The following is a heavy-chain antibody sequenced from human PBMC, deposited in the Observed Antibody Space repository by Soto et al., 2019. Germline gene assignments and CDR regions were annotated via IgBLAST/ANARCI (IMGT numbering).Heavy chain of an antibody. J-gene: IGHJ6*03. V-gene: IGHV3-33*05. CDR2: ISYDGTST. D-gene: IGHD4-17*01. CDR3: ARDVNTAATYYYHMDL. Sequence: PGGYLRLSCAASRFSISRHGLYWVRQAPGKGPEWVALISYDGTSTFYADSVKGRFTISRDNSKNTLYLQMTSLRADDTAVYFCARDVNTAATYYYHMDLCGKRTTVTGSS. CDR1: RFSISRHG.